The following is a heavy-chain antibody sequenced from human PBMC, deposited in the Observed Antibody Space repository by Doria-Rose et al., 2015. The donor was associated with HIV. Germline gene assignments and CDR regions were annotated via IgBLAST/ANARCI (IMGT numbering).Heavy chain of an antibody. Sequence: QITLKESGPVLVKPTETLTLTCTVSGVSLSSPGMGVSWIRQPPGKALEWLANIFSDDERSYNTSLKSGLTISRGTSKRQVVLTMTDMDPVDTATYYCARIKSSRWYHKYYFDFWGQGTLVIVSA. J-gene: IGHJ4*02. D-gene: IGHD6-13*01. CDR3: ARIKSSRWYHKYYFDF. CDR2: IFSDDER. V-gene: IGHV2-26*01. CDR1: GVSLSSPGMG.